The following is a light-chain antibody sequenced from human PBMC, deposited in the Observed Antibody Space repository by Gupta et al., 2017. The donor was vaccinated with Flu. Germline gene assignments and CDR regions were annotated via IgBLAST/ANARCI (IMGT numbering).Light chain of an antibody. J-gene: IGLJ2*01. CDR1: TFNSGNNY. V-gene: IGLV1-51*01. CDR2: ENN. Sequence: TFNSGNNYVSWYQRLPGAAPKLLIYENNKRPSGIPDRFSGSKSGTSATLGITGLQTGDEADYYCGTWDATLSLVVFGGGTYLTVL. CDR3: GTWDATLSLVV.